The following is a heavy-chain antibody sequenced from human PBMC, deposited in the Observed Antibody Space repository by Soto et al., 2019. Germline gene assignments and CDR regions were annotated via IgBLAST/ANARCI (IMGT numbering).Heavy chain of an antibody. J-gene: IGHJ4*02. V-gene: IGHV2-26*01. CDR1: GFSLSTARMG. D-gene: IGHD2-15*01. CDR2: IFSNDEK. Sequence: QVTLKESGPVLVKPTETLTLTCTVSGFSLSTARMGVSWIRQPPGKALEWLAHIFSNDEKSYSTSLKSRLTIPKDTSKSQVVLTMTNMDPVDTATYYCARTHPYCRGGSCYPGEDYWGQGTLVTVSS. CDR3: ARTHPYCRGGSCYPGEDY.